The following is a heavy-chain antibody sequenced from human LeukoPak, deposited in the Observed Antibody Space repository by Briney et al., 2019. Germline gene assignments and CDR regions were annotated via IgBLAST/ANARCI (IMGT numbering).Heavy chain of an antibody. J-gene: IGHJ3*02. CDR2: ISSTSTT. V-gene: IGHV3-69-1*01. D-gene: IGHD3-22*01. CDR3: ARDNSSGYYDAFDI. CDR1: GFTFSDYY. Sequence: GGSLRLSCAASGFTFSDYYMSWIRQAPGKGLEWVSHISSTSTTYYADSVKGRFTTSRDNAKNLLYLQMNSLRAEDTAVYYCARDNSSGYYDAFDIWGQGTMVTVSS.